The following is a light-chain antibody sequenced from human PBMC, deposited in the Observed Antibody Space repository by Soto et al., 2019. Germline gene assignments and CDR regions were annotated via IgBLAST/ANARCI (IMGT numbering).Light chain of an antibody. J-gene: IGLJ2*01. Sequence: QTVVTQEPSFSVSPGGTVTLTCGLSSGSVSTTYYPSWFQQTPGQAPRTLIYNTNTRSSGVPDRFSGSILGNKAALTITGAQADDESDYFCVLFWGSGPKFGGGTQLTVL. CDR3: VLFWGSGPK. V-gene: IGLV8-61*01. CDR1: SGSVSTTYY. CDR2: NTN.